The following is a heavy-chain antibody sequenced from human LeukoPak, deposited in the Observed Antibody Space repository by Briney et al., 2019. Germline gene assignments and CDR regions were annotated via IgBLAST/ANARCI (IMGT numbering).Heavy chain of an antibody. CDR2: ISGSGGST. Sequence: PGGSLRLSCAASRFTFSSYAMSWVRQAPGKGLEWVSGISGSGGSTYYADSVKGRFTISRDNSKNTLYLQMNSLRAEDTTVYYCAKARGTVVPPFDYWGQGTLVTVSS. J-gene: IGHJ4*02. D-gene: IGHD3-22*01. CDR3: AKARGTVVPPFDY. CDR1: RFTFSSYA. V-gene: IGHV3-23*01.